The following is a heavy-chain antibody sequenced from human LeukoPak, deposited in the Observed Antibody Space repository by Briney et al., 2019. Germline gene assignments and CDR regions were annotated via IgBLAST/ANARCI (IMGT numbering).Heavy chain of an antibody. CDR2: MNPNSCNT. D-gene: IGHD6-13*01. Sequence: ASVKVSCKASGYTFTSYDINWVRQATGQGLEWMGWMNPNSCNTGYAQKFQGRVTMTRNTSISTAYMELSSLRSEDTAVYYCARVYSSSWKRLFNWFDPWGQGTLVTVSS. CDR3: ARVYSSSWKRLFNWFDP. J-gene: IGHJ5*02. CDR1: GYTFTSYD. V-gene: IGHV1-8*01.